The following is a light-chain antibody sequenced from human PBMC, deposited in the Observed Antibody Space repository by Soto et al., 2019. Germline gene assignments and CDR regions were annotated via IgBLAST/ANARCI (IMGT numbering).Light chain of an antibody. V-gene: IGKV1-9*01. CDR1: QGISSY. Sequence: IQLTQSPSSLSASVGDRVTITCRASQGISSYLAWYQQKPGKAPKLLIYAASTLQSGVPSRFSGSGSGTDFTLTISSLQPEDFANYYCQQLNSYSTWTFGQGTKVEIK. J-gene: IGKJ1*01. CDR3: QQLNSYSTWT. CDR2: AAS.